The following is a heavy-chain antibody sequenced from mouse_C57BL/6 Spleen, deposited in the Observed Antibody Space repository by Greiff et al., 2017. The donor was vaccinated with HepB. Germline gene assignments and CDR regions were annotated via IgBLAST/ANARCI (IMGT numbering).Heavy chain of an antibody. Sequence: EVQLQQSGPELVKPGASVKISCKASGYSFTGYYMNWVKQSPEKSLEWIGEINPSTGGTTYNQKFKAKATLTVDKSSSTAYMQLKSLTSEDSAVYYCARSSKDYYGSSWFAYWGQGTLVTVSA. D-gene: IGHD1-1*01. CDR1: GYSFTGYY. V-gene: IGHV1-42*01. CDR2: INPSTGGT. J-gene: IGHJ3*01. CDR3: ARSSKDYYGSSWFAY.